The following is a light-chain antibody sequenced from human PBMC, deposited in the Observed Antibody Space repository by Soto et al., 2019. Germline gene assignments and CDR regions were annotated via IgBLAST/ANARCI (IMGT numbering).Light chain of an antibody. J-gene: IGKJ4*01. V-gene: IGKV1-39*01. CDR1: QSISSY. CDR2: AAS. Sequence: DIQMTQSPSSLSASVGDRVTITCRASQSISSYLNWFQQKPGQASKLLIYAASSLQSGVPSRFSGSGSGTEFTLTISSLQPEDFATYYCQQSYSTPLTFGGGTKVDIK. CDR3: QQSYSTPLT.